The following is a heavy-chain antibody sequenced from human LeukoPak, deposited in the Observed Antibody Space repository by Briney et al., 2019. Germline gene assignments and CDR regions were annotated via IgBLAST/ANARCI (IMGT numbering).Heavy chain of an antibody. CDR1: GFTFSSYG. Sequence: GRSLRLSCAASGFTFSSYGMHWVRQAPGKGLEWVAVIWYDGSNKYYADSVKGRFTISRDNSKNTLYLQMNSLRAEDTAVYYCARDPSTVTTLDDYWAQGTLVTVSS. J-gene: IGHJ4*01. D-gene: IGHD4-17*01. CDR2: IWYDGSNK. CDR3: ARDPSTVTTLDDY. V-gene: IGHV3-33*01.